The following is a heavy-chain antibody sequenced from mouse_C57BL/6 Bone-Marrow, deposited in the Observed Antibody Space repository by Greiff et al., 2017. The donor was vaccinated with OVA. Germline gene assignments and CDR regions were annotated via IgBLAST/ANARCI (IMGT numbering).Heavy chain of an antibody. J-gene: IGHJ1*03. CDR2: IRNKANDYTT. CDR1: GFTFSDFY. CDR3: ASDAPYYGSSYGYFDV. Sequence: EVKLMESGGGLVQSGRSLRLSCATSGFTFSDFYMEWVRQAPGKGLEWIAAIRNKANDYTTEYSASVKGRFIVSRDTSQSSLYLQMNALRAEDTASYYCASDAPYYGSSYGYFDVWGTGTTVTVSS. D-gene: IGHD1-1*01. V-gene: IGHV7-1*01.